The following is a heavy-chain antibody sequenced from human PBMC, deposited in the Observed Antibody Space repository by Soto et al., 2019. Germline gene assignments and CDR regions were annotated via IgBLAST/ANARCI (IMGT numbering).Heavy chain of an antibody. Sequence: QMQLVQSGPEVKKPGTSVKVSCKASGFTFTSSAMQWVRQARGQRVEWIGWIVVGSGNTNYAQKFQERVTITRDMSTSPAYMELSSLRSEDTAVYYCAAGYYGSGGPPYYDGMDVWGQGTTVTVSS. D-gene: IGHD3-10*01. V-gene: IGHV1-58*02. CDR3: AAGYYGSGGPPYYDGMDV. J-gene: IGHJ6*02. CDR2: IVVGSGNT. CDR1: GFTFTSSA.